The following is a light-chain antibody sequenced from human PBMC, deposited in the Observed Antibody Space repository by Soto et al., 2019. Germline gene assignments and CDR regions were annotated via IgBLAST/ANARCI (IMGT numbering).Light chain of an antibody. V-gene: IGKV1-5*03. CDR3: QQYNNYWT. CDR2: KAS. Sequence: DIQMTQSPSTLSASVGDRVTITCRASQSISYWLAWYQQKPGKAPNLLIYKASSLESGVPSRFSGSGSGTEFTLNIRSLQPDDFATYYCQQYNNYWTFGQGTKVEIK. J-gene: IGKJ1*01. CDR1: QSISYW.